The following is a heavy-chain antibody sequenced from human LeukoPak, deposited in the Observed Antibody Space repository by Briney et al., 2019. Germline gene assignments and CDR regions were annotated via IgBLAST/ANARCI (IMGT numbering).Heavy chain of an antibody. Sequence: GGSLRLSCAASGFTFDDYAMHCVRQAPGKGLEWVSGSSWNSGSIGYADSVEGRFTISRDNAKNSMYLQMNSMRAEDTAMYYCEKDKRNYYVSSGYSYYFDYWGQGTLVTVSS. J-gene: IGHJ4*02. CDR3: EKDKRNYYVSSGYSYYFDY. V-gene: IGHV3-9*01. CDR2: SSWNSGSI. CDR1: GFTFDDYA. D-gene: IGHD3-22*01.